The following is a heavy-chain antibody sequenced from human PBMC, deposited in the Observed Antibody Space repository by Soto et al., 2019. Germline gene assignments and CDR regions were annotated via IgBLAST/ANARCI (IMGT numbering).Heavy chain of an antibody. V-gene: IGHV1-18*01. D-gene: IGHD3-3*01. CDR3: ARSRYYDFWSGFLNYYGMDV. CDR1: GYTFTSYG. J-gene: IGHJ6*02. Sequence: ASVKVSCQASGYTFTSYGTSWVRQAPGQGLEWMGWISAYNGNTNYAQKLQGRVTMTTDTSTSTAYMEPRSLRSDDTAVYYCARSRYYDFWSGFLNYYGMDVWGQGTTVTVSS. CDR2: ISAYNGNT.